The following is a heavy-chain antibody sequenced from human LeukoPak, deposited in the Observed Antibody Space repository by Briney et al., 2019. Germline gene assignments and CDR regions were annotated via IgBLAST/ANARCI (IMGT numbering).Heavy chain of an antibody. D-gene: IGHD5-24*01. CDR2: ISSSSSYI. Sequence: GGSLRLSCAAPGFTFSSYSMNWVRQAPGKGLEWVSSISSSSSYIYYADSVKGRFTISRDNAKNSLYLQMNSLRAEDTAVYYCARARRDGIFDYWGQGTLVTVSS. V-gene: IGHV3-21*01. CDR1: GFTFSSYS. CDR3: ARARRDGIFDY. J-gene: IGHJ4*02.